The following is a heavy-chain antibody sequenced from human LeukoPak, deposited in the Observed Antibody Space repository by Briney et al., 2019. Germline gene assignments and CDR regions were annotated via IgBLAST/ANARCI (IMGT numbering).Heavy chain of an antibody. D-gene: IGHD7-27*01. CDR1: VGTVSSYA. J-gene: IGHJ3*02. CDR3: ARGPRYRYQPTGDFDI. CDR2: VIPIFVAA. V-gene: IGHV1-69*06. Sequence: GASLKVSCKASVGTVSSYAISWVRQAPGEGVGWMGGVIPIFVAANYAQKFQGRVTITADKSTSTAYMNLSSLRSEATALYYWARGPRYRYQPTGDFDIWGQGTMVTVSS.